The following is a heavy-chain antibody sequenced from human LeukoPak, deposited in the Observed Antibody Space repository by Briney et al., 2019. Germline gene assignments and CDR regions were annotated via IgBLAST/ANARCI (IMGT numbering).Heavy chain of an antibody. CDR2: VWHDGSNK. J-gene: IGHJ4*02. Sequence: PGRSLRLSCTAPGFTFSSYAIHWIRQAPGKGLEWVALVWHDGSNKYYADSVKGRFTISRDNSKNTVYLQMNSLRAEDTAVYYCARAKYSGYDPPFDYWGQGTLVTVSS. V-gene: IGHV3-33*01. D-gene: IGHD5-12*01. CDR1: GFTFSSYA. CDR3: ARAKYSGYDPPFDY.